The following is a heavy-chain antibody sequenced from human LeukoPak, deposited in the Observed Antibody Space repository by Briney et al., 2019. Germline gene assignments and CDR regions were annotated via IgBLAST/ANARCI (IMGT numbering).Heavy chain of an antibody. CDR3: ARGGYNSLRDDWFDP. D-gene: IGHD5-24*01. V-gene: IGHV4-38-2*02. CDR1: GYSISSGYY. CDR2: INHSGST. J-gene: IGHJ5*02. Sequence: SETLSLTCTVSGYSISSGYYWRWIRQPPGKGLEWIGEINHSGSTNYNPSLKSRVTISVDTSKNQFSLKLSSVTAADTAVYYCARGGYNSLRDDWFDPWGQGTLVTVSS.